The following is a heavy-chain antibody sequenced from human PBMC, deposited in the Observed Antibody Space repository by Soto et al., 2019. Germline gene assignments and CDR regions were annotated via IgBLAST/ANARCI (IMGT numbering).Heavy chain of an antibody. V-gene: IGHV1-18*04. CDR2: ISAYNGNT. CDR3: ARYDYVWGSSDY. D-gene: IGHD3-16*01. J-gene: IGHJ4*02. Sequence: ASVKVSCKASGYTFTSYGISWVRQAPGQGLEWMGWISAYNGNTNYAQKLQGRVTMTSDTSTSTAYMELRSLRSDDTAVYYCARYDYVWGSSDYCGQGPLVTVSS. CDR1: GYTFTSYG.